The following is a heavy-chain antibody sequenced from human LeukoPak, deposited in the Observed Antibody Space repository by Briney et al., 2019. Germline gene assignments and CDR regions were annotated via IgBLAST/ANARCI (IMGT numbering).Heavy chain of an antibody. CDR1: GFTFDSYG. D-gene: IGHD5-24*01. J-gene: IGHJ3*02. V-gene: IGHV3-23*01. Sequence: GGSLRLSCAASGFTFDSYGMNWVRQAPGKGLEWVSGISGSGVYTYYADSVKGRFTISRDNSKNTLYLLMNSLRVDDTAVYYCAKAVDLATISVDIWGQGTMVTVSS. CDR3: AKAVDLATISVDI. CDR2: ISGSGVYT.